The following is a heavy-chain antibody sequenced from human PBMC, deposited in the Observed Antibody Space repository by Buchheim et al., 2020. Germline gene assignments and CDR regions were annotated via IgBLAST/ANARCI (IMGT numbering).Heavy chain of an antibody. CDR3: AKGFSYALYYYGMDV. Sequence: QVQLVESGGGVVQPGRSLRLSCAASGFTFSSYGMHWVRQAPGKGLEWVAVISYDGSNKYYADSVKGRFTISRDNSKNTRYLQMNSLRAEDTAVYYCAKGFSYALYYYGMDVWGQGTT. J-gene: IGHJ6*02. V-gene: IGHV3-30*18. CDR2: ISYDGSNK. D-gene: IGHD3-16*01. CDR1: GFTFSSYG.